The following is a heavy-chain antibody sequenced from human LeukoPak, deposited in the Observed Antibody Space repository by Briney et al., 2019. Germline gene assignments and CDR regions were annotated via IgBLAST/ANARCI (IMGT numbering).Heavy chain of an antibody. CDR2: IKSKTDGGTT. Sequence: GGSLRLSCAASGFTFSNAWMSWVRQARGKGLEWVGRIKSKTDGGTTDYAAPVKGRFTISRDDSKNTLYLQMNSLKTEDTAVYYCTTDLYDYVWGSYRPTGYWGQGTLVTVSS. CDR3: TTDLYDYVWGSYRPTGY. V-gene: IGHV3-15*01. CDR1: GFTFSNAW. J-gene: IGHJ4*02. D-gene: IGHD3-16*02.